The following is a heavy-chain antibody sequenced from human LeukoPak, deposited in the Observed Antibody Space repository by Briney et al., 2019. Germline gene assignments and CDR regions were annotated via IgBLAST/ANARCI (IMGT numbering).Heavy chain of an antibody. V-gene: IGHV3-30*04. CDR1: GFTFSTYA. J-gene: IGHJ4*02. CDR2: ISNNGRNK. D-gene: IGHD3-22*01. Sequence: GGSLRLSCAASGFTFSTYAIHWVRQAPGKGLEWVAFISNNGRNKDYADSVKGRFTISRDNSKNTLYLQVNSLRAEDTAVYYCARIQGPPYDSSGYYRYWGQGTLVTVSS. CDR3: ARIQGPPYDSSGYYRY.